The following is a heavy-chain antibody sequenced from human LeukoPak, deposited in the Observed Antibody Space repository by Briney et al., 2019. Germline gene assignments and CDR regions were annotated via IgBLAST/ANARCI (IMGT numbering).Heavy chain of an antibody. D-gene: IGHD4-17*01. Sequence: GGSLRLSCASSGFTFSSYSMNWVRQAPGKGLEWVSSISSSSSYIYYADSVKGRFTISRDNAKNSLYLQMNSLRAEDTAVYYCARTIYDYGDCRYWGQGTLVTVSS. CDR2: ISSSSSYI. V-gene: IGHV3-21*01. CDR1: GFTFSSYS. J-gene: IGHJ4*02. CDR3: ARTIYDYGDCRY.